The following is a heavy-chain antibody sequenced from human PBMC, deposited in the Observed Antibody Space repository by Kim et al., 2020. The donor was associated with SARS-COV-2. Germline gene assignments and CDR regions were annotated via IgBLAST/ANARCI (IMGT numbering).Heavy chain of an antibody. Sequence: GSAVYYADSVKGRFTISRDDAKNSLYLQMNSLRAEDTAVYYCARKYYAFDYWGQGTLVTVSS. V-gene: IGHV3-48*03. D-gene: IGHD3-3*01. J-gene: IGHJ4*02. CDR3: ARKYYAFDY. CDR2: GSAV.